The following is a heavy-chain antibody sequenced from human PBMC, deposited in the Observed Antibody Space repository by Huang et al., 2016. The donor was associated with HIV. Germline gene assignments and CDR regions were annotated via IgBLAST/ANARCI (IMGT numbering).Heavy chain of an antibody. CDR1: GYSFTSYW. V-gene: IGHV5-51*01. J-gene: IGHJ3*02. D-gene: IGHD4-17*01. CDR3: ARQRYYGGNNDAFDI. Sequence: EVQLVQSGAEVKKPGESLKISCKGSGYSFTSYWIGWVRQMPGKGLEWMWFSCPGDPDTRYSPSFQGQVTISADKSISTAYLQWSSLKASDTAMYYCARQRYYGGNNDAFDIWGQGTMVTVSS. CDR2: SCPGDPDT.